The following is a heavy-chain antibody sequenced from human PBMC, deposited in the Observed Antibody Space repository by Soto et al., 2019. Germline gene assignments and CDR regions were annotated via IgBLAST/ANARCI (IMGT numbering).Heavy chain of an antibody. Sequence: SETLSLTSTVSGNFISSYYWSWIRQPPGKELEWIGYIYYTGSTNYNPSLKSRVAISVDTSKKQFSLRLSSVTAADTAVYYCARHAGYCSGASCYFPLLDFWGQGTLVTVSS. J-gene: IGHJ4*02. CDR1: GNFISSYY. V-gene: IGHV4-59*08. D-gene: IGHD2-15*01. CDR2: IYYTGST. CDR3: ARHAGYCSGASCYFPLLDF.